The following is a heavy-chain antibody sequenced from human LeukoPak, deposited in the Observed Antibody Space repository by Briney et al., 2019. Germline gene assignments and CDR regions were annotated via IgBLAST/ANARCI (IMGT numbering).Heavy chain of an antibody. CDR2: IRSGGST. J-gene: IGHJ4*02. V-gene: IGHV3-53*01. CDR3: AKGFDY. Sequence: GGSLRLSCAASGFTVSSSYMTWVRQAPGKGLEWVSVIRSGGSTVYADSVKGRFTISRDNSKNTLYLQLNSLRAEDTAVYYCAKGFDYWGQGTLVTVSS. CDR1: GFTVSSSY.